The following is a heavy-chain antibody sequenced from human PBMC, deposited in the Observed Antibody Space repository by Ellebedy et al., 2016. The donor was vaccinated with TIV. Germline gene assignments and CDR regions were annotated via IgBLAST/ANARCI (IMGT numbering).Heavy chain of an antibody. CDR3: ARLRGDSFKWNEGHFDY. V-gene: IGHV4-30-4*01. D-gene: IGHD1-1*01. CDR2: IYYSGST. Sequence: SETLSLXXTVSGGSISSGDYYWSWIRQHPGKGLEWIGYIYYSGSTYYNLSLKSRVTISVDTSKNQFSLKLSSVTAADTAVYYCARLRGDSFKWNEGHFDYWGQGTLVTVSS. J-gene: IGHJ4*02. CDR1: GGSISSGDYY.